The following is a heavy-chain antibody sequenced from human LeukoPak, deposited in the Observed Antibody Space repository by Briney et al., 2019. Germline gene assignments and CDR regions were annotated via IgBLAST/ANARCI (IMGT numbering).Heavy chain of an antibody. CDR1: GGSFSGYY. J-gene: IGHJ4*02. CDR3: ARRRVVPAAINY. V-gene: IGHV4-34*01. D-gene: IGHD2-2*01. CDR2: INHSGST. Sequence: SETLSLTCAVYGGSFSGYYWSWIRQPPGKGLEWIGEINHSGSTNYNPSLKSRVTISVDTSKNRFSLKLSSVTAADTAVYYCARRRVVPAAINYWGQGTLVTVSS.